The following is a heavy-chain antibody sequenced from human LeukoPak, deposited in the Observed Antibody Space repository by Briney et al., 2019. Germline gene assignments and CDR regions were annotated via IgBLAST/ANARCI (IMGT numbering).Heavy chain of an antibody. CDR2: IWYDGSNK. D-gene: IGHD3-22*01. V-gene: IGHV3-33*06. Sequence: GGSLRLSCAASGFTFSSYAMHWVRQAPGKGLEWVAVIWYDGSNKYYADSVKGRSTISRDNSKNTLYLQMNSPRTDETAVYYCAKVTDSSGYFPSDYWGQGTLVTVSS. J-gene: IGHJ4*02. CDR1: GFTFSSYA. CDR3: AKVTDSSGYFPSDY.